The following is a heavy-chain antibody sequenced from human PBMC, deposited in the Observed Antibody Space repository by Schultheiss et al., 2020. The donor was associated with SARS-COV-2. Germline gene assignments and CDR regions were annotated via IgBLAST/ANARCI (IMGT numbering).Heavy chain of an antibody. V-gene: IGHV4-34*01. Sequence: SETLSLTCAVYGGSFSGYYWSWIRQPPGKGLEWIGEINHSGSTNYNPSLKSRVTISVDTSKNQFSLKLSSVTAADTAVYYCARALPGATSDYWGQGTLVTVSS. CDR1: GGSFSGYY. D-gene: IGHD5-12*01. J-gene: IGHJ4*02. CDR2: INHSGST. CDR3: ARALPGATSDY.